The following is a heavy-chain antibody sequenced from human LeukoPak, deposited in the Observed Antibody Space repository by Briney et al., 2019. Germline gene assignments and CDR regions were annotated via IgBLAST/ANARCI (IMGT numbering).Heavy chain of an antibody. CDR3: VKILVSPLEMKLPTSGTNWFDP. J-gene: IGHJ5*02. Sequence: PGGSLRLSCEAFGYTFLNSAMRSVRQAPGKGLEWVSGISGSGGSTYYADSVKGRFTISRDNFRNTLYLQMNSLRAEATAQYYCVKILVSPLEMKLPTSGTNWFDPWGQGTLVTVSS. V-gene: IGHV3-23*01. CDR2: ISGSGGST. CDR1: GYTFLNSA. D-gene: IGHD5-24*01.